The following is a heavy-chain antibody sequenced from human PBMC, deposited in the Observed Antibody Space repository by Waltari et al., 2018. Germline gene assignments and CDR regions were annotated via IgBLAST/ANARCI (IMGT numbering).Heavy chain of an antibody. CDR2: NIPIVGTA. D-gene: IGHD5-18*01. J-gene: IGHJ4*02. CDR1: GGTFSSYA. V-gene: IGHV1-69*12. Sequence: QVQLVQSGAEVKKPGSSVKVSCKASGGTFSSYAISWVRQAPGQGLEWMGGNIPIVGTANYAQKCQGRVTITADESTSTAYMELSSLRSEDTAVYYCASEEYSYETHYFDYWGQGTLVTVSS. CDR3: ASEEYSYETHYFDY.